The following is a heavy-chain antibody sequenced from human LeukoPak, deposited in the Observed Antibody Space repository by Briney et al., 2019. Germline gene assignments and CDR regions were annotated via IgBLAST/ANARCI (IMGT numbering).Heavy chain of an antibody. J-gene: IGHJ4*02. Sequence: GGSLRLSCAASGFMFSDYGMHWVRQAPGKGLEWVAFIQNDGRNKYFADSVKGRFTISRDNSKNTLYLQMNSLRAEDTAVYYCAKEPGGYGLGFWGQGTLVNVSS. CDR2: IQNDGRNK. D-gene: IGHD5-12*01. CDR3: AKEPGGYGLGF. CDR1: GFMFSDYG. V-gene: IGHV3-30*02.